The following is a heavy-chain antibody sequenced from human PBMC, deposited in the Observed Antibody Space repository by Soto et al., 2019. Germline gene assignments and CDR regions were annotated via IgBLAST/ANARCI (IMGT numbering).Heavy chain of an antibody. CDR3: ARRLRSPSGLSHGMDV. V-gene: IGHV5-10-1*01. J-gene: IGHJ6*02. Sequence: GESLKISCKASGYTFSNYWISWVRQMPGRGLEWMGRIDPSDSYTNYSPSFQGHVTISADKSISTAYLQWGSLKASDTAMYFCARRLRSPSGLSHGMDVWRQGTTVTVSS. CDR2: IDPSDSYT. CDR1: GYTFSNYW. D-gene: IGHD4-17*01.